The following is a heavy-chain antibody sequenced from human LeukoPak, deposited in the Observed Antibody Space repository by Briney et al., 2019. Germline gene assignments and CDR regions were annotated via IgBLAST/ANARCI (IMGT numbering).Heavy chain of an antibody. CDR3: ASQPAAVNNWFDP. CDR2: IIPIFGTA. Sequence: SVKVSCKASGGTLSSYAISWVRQAPGQGLEWMGGIIPIFGTANYAQKFQGRVTITADKSTSTAYMELSSLRSEDTAVYYCASQPAAVNNWFDPWGQGTLVTVSS. D-gene: IGHD2-2*01. V-gene: IGHV1-69*06. CDR1: GGTLSSYA. J-gene: IGHJ5*02.